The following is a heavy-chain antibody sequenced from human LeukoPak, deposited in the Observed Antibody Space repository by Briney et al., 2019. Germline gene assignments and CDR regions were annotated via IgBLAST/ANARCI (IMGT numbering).Heavy chain of an antibody. CDR3: ARSGSYDSGAFDI. J-gene: IGHJ3*02. Sequence: TSSETLSLTCTVSGGSISSYYWSWIRQPPGKGLEWIGYIYYSGSTNYNPSLKSRVTISVDTSKNQFSLKLSSVTAADTAVYYCARSGSYDSGAFDIWAKGQWSPSLQ. CDR1: GGSISSYY. D-gene: IGHD1-26*01. CDR2: IYYSGST. V-gene: IGHV4-59*01.